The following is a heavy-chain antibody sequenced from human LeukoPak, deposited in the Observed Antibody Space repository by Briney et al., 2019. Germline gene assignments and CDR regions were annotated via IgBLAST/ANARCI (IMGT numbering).Heavy chain of an antibody. CDR3: ARDRDYGDYVYYGMDV. J-gene: IGHJ6*02. Sequence: PGGSLRLSCAASGFTFSSYAMHWVRQAPGKGLEWVAVISYDGSNKYYADSVKGRFTISRDNSKNTLYLQMNSLRAEDTAVYYCARDRDYGDYVYYGMDVWGQGTTVTVSS. CDR1: GFTFSSYA. D-gene: IGHD4-17*01. CDR2: ISYDGSNK. V-gene: IGHV3-30-3*01.